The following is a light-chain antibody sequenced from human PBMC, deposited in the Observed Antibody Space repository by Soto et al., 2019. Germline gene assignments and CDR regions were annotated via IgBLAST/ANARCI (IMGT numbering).Light chain of an antibody. Sequence: EIVMTQSPVTLSVSPGEGASLSCRASENVYGNVAWYQQKPGQAPRLLIYDASIRATDIPARFSGSGSGTEFTLPISSLQSADFAVYFCQHGKTCGQGTKVEI. CDR2: DAS. CDR1: ENVYGN. J-gene: IGKJ1*01. V-gene: IGKV3-15*01. CDR3: QHGKT.